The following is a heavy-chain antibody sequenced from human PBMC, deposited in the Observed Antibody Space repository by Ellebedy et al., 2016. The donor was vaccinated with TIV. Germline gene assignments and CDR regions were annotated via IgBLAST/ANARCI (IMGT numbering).Heavy chain of an antibody. Sequence: MPSETLSLTCTVSGASISPFSDFWGWIRQPPGKGLEWIGSLYYSGSAYYNPSLKSRVTISVDRSKNQFSLNGTSVTAADTAVYYCARGGAAGSSDYYYGMDVWGQGTTVTVSS. CDR2: LYYSGSA. CDR3: ARGGAAGSSDYYYGMDV. V-gene: IGHV4-39*01. J-gene: IGHJ6*02. CDR1: GASISPFSDF. D-gene: IGHD6-13*01.